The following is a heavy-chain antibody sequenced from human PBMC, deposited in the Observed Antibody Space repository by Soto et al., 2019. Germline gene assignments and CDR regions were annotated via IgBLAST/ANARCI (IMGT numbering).Heavy chain of an antibody. CDR1: GGSFSGYY. V-gene: IGHV4-34*01. CDR3: ARAMQTYYDFWSGYYLDS. J-gene: IGHJ4*02. D-gene: IGHD3-3*01. Sequence: SETLSLTCAVSGGSFSGYYWSWIRQPPGKGLQWIGEINHSGNTNSDPSLTSRLTISVDTSKNQFSLNLRSLTAADTAIYYCARAMQTYYDFWSGYYLDSWGQGTLVTVSS. CDR2: INHSGNT.